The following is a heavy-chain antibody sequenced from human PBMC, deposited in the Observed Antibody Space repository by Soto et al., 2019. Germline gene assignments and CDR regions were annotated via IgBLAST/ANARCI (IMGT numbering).Heavy chain of an antibody. CDR2: IYYTGST. D-gene: IGHD1-26*01. V-gene: IGHV4-39*01. J-gene: IGHJ6*02. CDR3: GRRPKSGSFHYYGMDV. CDR1: GGSIRSSSYY. Sequence: KTSETLSLTCTVSGGSIRSSSYYWDWIRQPPGKGLEWIGHIYYTGSTYYIPSLKSRVTISIDTSKNQFSLNLSSVTATDTAVYYCGRRPKSGSFHYYGMDVWGQGTTVTVSS.